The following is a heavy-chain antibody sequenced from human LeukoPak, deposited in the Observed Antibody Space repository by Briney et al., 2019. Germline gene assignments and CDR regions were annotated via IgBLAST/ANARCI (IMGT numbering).Heavy chain of an antibody. CDR3: HREGGGY. J-gene: IGHJ4*02. CDR2: TLYSGST. D-gene: IGHD3-16*01. Sequence: SETLSLTCTVSGDSMSNYYWSWMRQPPGKGLEWIGNTLYSGSTEYTPSLKSRVTITVHASKTQFSMELRSVTAADTAVYYCHREGGGYWGQGALVTVS. V-gene: IGHV4-59*08. CDR1: GDSMSNYY.